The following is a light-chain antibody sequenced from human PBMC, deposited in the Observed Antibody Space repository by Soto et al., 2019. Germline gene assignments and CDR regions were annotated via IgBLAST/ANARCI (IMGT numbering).Light chain of an antibody. CDR3: QQSYSNPIT. CDR1: QTITRY. Sequence: DIHMTHSPSSLSSPLVDSVAITCRASQTITRYLNWYQQKPGKAPKLLIYGASSLESGVSSRFSGSGSGTDFTLTISSLQPEDFATYYCQQSYSNPITFGQGTRLEI. V-gene: IGKV1-39*01. CDR2: GAS. J-gene: IGKJ5*01.